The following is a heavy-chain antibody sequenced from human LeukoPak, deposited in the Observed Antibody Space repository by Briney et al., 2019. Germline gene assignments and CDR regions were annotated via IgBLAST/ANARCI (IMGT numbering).Heavy chain of an antibody. Sequence: GGSLRLSCAASGFTFSSYAMSWVRQAPGKGLEWVSAISGSGGSTYYADSVKGRFTISRDNSKNTLYLQMNSLRAEDTAVYYCAKGPEPRSWPEDYFDYWGQGTLVTVSS. V-gene: IGHV3-23*01. CDR2: ISGSGGST. J-gene: IGHJ4*02. D-gene: IGHD6-13*01. CDR1: GFTFSSYA. CDR3: AKGPEPRSWPEDYFDY.